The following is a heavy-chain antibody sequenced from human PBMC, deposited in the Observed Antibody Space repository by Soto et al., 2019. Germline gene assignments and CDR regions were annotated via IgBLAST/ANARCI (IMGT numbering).Heavy chain of an antibody. J-gene: IGHJ3*02. Sequence: PGGSLRLSCAASGFTFSSYSMDWVRQAPGKGLEWVSSISSSSRFIYYADSLKGRFTISRDNAKNSLYLQMNSLSAEDTAVYYCARGFSNYVGGAFDIRGQGTMVTVSS. D-gene: IGHD4-4*01. CDR3: ARGFSNYVGGAFDI. V-gene: IGHV3-21*01. CDR1: GFTFSSYS. CDR2: ISSSSRFI.